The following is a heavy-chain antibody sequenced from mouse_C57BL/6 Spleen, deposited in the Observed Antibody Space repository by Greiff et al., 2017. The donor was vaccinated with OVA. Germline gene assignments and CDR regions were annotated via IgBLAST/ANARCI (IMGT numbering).Heavy chain of an antibody. V-gene: IGHV1-50*01. Sequence: VQLQQPGAELVKPGASVKLSCKASGYTFTSYWMQWVKQRPGQGLEWIGEIDPSDSYTNYNQKFKGKATLTVDTSSSTAYMQLSSLTSEDSAVYYCASQLRDYFDYWGKGTTLTVSS. J-gene: IGHJ2*01. CDR1: GYTFTSYW. D-gene: IGHD1-1*01. CDR2: IDPSDSYT. CDR3: ASQLRDYFDY.